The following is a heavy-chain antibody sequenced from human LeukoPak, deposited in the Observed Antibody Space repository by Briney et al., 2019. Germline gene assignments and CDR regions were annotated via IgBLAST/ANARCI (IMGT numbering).Heavy chain of an antibody. CDR3: ARQWTDGWFDP. CDR2: IYYIGST. D-gene: IGHD3/OR15-3a*01. V-gene: IGHV4-59*08. J-gene: IGHJ5*02. CDR1: GGSISNYY. Sequence: PSETLSLTCTVSGGSISNYYWSWVRQPPGRGLEWIGYIYYIGSTNYNPSLKSRVNISVDTSKNQFSLKLSSVTAADTAVYYCARQWTDGWFDPWGQGTLVTVSS.